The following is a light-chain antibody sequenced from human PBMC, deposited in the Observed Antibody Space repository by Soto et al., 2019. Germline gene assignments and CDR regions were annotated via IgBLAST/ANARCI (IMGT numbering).Light chain of an antibody. J-gene: IGKJ1*01. CDR1: QSITSGL. V-gene: IGKV3-20*01. CDR3: QQYHNSPRT. Sequence: EIVLTQSPGTLSLSPGERATLSCRASQSITSGLLAWYQQKPGQAPRLLIYGASSRADGIPDKFRGSGSGTEFTLTINSLEPEDFSLYYWQQYHNSPRTFGQGTKVEIK. CDR2: GAS.